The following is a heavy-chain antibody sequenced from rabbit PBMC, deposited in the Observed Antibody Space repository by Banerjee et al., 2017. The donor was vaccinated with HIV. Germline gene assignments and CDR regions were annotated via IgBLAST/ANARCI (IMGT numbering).Heavy chain of an antibody. CDR2: IYNGDGST. V-gene: IGHV1S45*01. J-gene: IGHJ6*01. CDR1: GFDLSSYYF. Sequence: EQLVESGGGLVKPEGSLTLTCTASGFDLSSYYFMCWVRQAPGKGLEWIGCIYNGDGSTYYASWVNGRFPISKTSSTMVTLQMTSLTAADTATYFCARDTGTSFSTYGMDLWGPGSLVTVS. CDR3: ARDTGTSFSTYGMDL. D-gene: IGHD7-1*01.